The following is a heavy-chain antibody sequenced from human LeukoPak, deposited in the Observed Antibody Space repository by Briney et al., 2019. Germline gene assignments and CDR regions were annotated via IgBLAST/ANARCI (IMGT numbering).Heavy chain of an antibody. J-gene: IGHJ4*02. V-gene: IGHV4-59*01. Sequence: SETLSLTCTVSGGSISSYYWSWIRQPPGKGLEWIGYIYYSGSTNYNPSLKSRVTISVDTSKNQFSLKLSSVTAADTAVYYCASHTEWEPGSLDYWGQGTLVTVSS. CDR3: ASHTEWEPGSLDY. CDR2: IYYSGST. D-gene: IGHD1-26*01. CDR1: GGSISSYY.